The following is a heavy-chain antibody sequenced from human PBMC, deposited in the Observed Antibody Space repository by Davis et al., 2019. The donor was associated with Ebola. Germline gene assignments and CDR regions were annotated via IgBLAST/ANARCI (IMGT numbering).Heavy chain of an antibody. CDR1: GYSFTSYW. J-gene: IGHJ6*02. Sequence: GESLKISCKGSGYSFTSYWIGWVRQMPGKGLEWMGIIYPGDSDTRYSPSFQGQVTISADKSISTAYLPWSSLKASDTAMYYCARGLAYSSGWYGTYYYYGMDVWGQGTTVTVSS. D-gene: IGHD6-19*01. CDR3: ARGLAYSSGWYGTYYYYGMDV. V-gene: IGHV5-51*01. CDR2: IYPGDSDT.